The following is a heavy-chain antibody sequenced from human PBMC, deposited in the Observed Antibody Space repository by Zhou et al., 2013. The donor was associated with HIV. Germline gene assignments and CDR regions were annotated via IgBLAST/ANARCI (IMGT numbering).Heavy chain of an antibody. CDR1: GFTFSSYG. CDR2: IRNDGSNK. J-gene: IGHJ1*01. V-gene: IGHV3-30*02. D-gene: IGHD6-13*01. CDR3: AKDPRXSAGITEYFHH. Sequence: QVQLVESGGGVVQPGGSLRLSCAASGFTFSSYGMHWVRQAPGKGLEWVAFIRNDGSNKYYADSVKGRFTISRDNSKNTQYLQMNSLRVEDTAVYYCAKDPRXSAGITEYFHHWGQGTLVTVSS.